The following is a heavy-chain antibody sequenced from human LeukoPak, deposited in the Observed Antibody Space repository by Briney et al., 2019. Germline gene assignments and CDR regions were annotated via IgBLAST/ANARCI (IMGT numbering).Heavy chain of an antibody. CDR3: ARRVLRRGYSGYGGLDY. J-gene: IGHJ4*02. D-gene: IGHD5-12*01. V-gene: IGHV1-69*01. Sequence: GSSVKVSCKASGGTFSSYAISWVRQAPGQGLEWMGGIIPIFGTANYAQKFQGRVTITADESTSTAYMELSSLRSEDTAVYYCARRVLRRGYSGYGGLDYWGQGTLVAVSS. CDR1: GGTFSSYA. CDR2: IIPIFGTA.